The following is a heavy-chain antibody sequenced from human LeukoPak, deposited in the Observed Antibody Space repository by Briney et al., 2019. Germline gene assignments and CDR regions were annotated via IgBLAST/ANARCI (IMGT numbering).Heavy chain of an antibody. J-gene: IGHJ3*02. V-gene: IGHV3-48*04. CDR1: GFTVSSNY. CDR2: ISSSSSTI. CDR3: ARDHGYSSSPDAFDI. D-gene: IGHD6-13*01. Sequence: GGSLRLSCAASGFTVSSNYMSWVRQAPGKGLEWVSYISSSSSTIYYADPVKGRFTISRDNAKNSLYLQMNSLRAEDTAVYYCARDHGYSSSPDAFDIWGQGTMVTVSS.